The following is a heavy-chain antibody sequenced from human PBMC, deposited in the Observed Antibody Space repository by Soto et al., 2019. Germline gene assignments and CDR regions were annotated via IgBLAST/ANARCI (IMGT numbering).Heavy chain of an antibody. CDR1: GASISSSSYY. D-gene: IGHD2-2*01. V-gene: IGHV4-39*01. J-gene: IGHJ4*02. Sequence: PSETLSLTCTVSGASISSSSYYWGWIRQPPGKGLAWIGNIYYSGSTYSNPSLKSRLTISVDTSKNQFSLNLSSVTAADTAVYYCASLPFYCSRPRRYAKVYSGPGTLVTVS. CDR2: IYYSGST. CDR3: ASLPFYCSRPRRYAKVY.